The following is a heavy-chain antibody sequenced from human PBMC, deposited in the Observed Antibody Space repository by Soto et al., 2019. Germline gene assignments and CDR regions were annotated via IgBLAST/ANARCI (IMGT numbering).Heavy chain of an antibody. J-gene: IGHJ4*02. CDR2: IYSGGST. CDR3: ARDPWAADY. V-gene: IGHV3-66*01. CDR1: GFTVSTKY. Sequence: EVQLVASGGGLVQPGGSLRLSCAASGFTVSTKYMSWVLQAPGTGLEWDSVIYSGGSTFYADSVRGRFTISRENSTNTVNLQMNSLRAEDTAVYYCARDPWAADYWGQGTLVTVSS. D-gene: IGHD3-16*01.